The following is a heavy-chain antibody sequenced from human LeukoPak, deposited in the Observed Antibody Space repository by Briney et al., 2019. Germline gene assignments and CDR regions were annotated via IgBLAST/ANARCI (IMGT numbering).Heavy chain of an antibody. V-gene: IGHV3-7*01. Sequence: GGSLRLSCAASGFTFSSYWMSWVRQAPGEGLEWVANIKQEGSTKYYVDSVKGRFTISRDNAKNSLYLEMNSLRAEDTAVYYCAREGTTLWYYFDYWGQGTLATVSS. CDR1: GFTFSSYW. CDR3: AREGTTLWYYFDY. CDR2: IKQEGSTK. D-gene: IGHD4-17*01. J-gene: IGHJ4*02.